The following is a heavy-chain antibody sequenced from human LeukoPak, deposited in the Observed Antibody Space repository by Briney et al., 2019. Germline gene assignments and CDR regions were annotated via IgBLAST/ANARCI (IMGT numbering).Heavy chain of an antibody. CDR1: GGSFGAYY. CDR3: ARGFPWLA. V-gene: IGHV4-34*01. J-gene: IGHJ4*02. Sequence: PSETLSLTCAVYGGSFGAYYWSWIRQPPGKGLEWIGEINHSGSTNYNPSLKSRVTISVDTSKNQFSLKLSSVTAADTAVYYCARGFPWLAWGQGTLVTVSS. CDR2: INHSGST. D-gene: IGHD6-19*01.